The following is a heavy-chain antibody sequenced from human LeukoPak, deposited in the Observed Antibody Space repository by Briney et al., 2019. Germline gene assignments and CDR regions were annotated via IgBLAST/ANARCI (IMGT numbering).Heavy chain of an antibody. J-gene: IGHJ5*02. V-gene: IGHV3-11*04. CDR1: GFSFSDYY. D-gene: IGHD2-15*01. CDR3: AKEAATRNWFDP. CDR2: ISTSVGNK. Sequence: GGSLRLSCAASGFSFSDYYMSWIRQAPGKGLEWVSYISTSVGNKYYADSVKGRFTISRDNAKNSLYLQMNSLRAEDTAVYYCAKEAATRNWFDPWGRGTLVTVSS.